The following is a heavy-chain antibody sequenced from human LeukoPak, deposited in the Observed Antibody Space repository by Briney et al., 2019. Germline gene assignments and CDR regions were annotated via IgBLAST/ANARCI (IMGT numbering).Heavy chain of an antibody. J-gene: IGHJ4*02. CDR1: GFTFSSYW. CDR3: AREFRGSYHHFDY. Sequence: PGGSLRLSYAASGFTFSSYWMHWVRQAPGKGLEWVSGINWNGGSTGYADSVKGRFTISRDNAKNSLYLQMNSLRAEDTALYYCAREFRGSYHHFDYWGQGTLVTVSS. CDR2: INWNGGST. D-gene: IGHD1-26*01. V-gene: IGHV3-20*03.